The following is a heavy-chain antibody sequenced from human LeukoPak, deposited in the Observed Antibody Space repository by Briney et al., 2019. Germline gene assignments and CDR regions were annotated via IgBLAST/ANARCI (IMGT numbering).Heavy chain of an antibody. J-gene: IGHJ3*02. D-gene: IGHD3-22*01. CDR2: IYYSGST. CDR3: ARDQGWVLGELISNTFDI. Sequence: PETLSLTCTVSSGSISSYYWNWIRQPPGKGLQWIGYIYYSGSTNYNPSLKSRVGVSVDTSKNQFSLHLNSVTAADTAVYYCARDQGWVLGELISNTFDIWGQGTTVTVSS. V-gene: IGHV4-59*12. CDR1: SGSISSYY.